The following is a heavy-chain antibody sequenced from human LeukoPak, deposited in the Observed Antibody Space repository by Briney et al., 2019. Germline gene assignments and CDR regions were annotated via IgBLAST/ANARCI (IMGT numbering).Heavy chain of an antibody. CDR3: ARDSDSGGGFDY. CDR2: IYYSGST. J-gene: IGHJ4*02. D-gene: IGHD2-15*01. CDR1: GGSISSYY. Sequence: SETLSLTCTVSGGSISSYYWSWIRQPPGKVLEWIGYIYYSGSTNYNPSLKSRVTISVDTSKNQFSLKLSSVTAADTAVYYCARDSDSGGGFDYWGQGTLVTVSS. V-gene: IGHV4-59*01.